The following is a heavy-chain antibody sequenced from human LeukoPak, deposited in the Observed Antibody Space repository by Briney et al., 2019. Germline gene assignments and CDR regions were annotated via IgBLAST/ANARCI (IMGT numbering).Heavy chain of an antibody. J-gene: IGHJ4*02. D-gene: IGHD4-23*01. V-gene: IGHV4-4*07. CDR1: GGSISSYY. CDR2: IYTSGST. Sequence: PSETLSLTCTVSGGSISSYYWSWIRQPAGKGLEWIGRIYTSGSTNYNPSLKSRVTMSVDTSKNQFSLKLSSVTAADTAVYYCASDLPVTYGGNCFDYWGQGTLVTVSS. CDR3: ASDLPVTYGGNCFDY.